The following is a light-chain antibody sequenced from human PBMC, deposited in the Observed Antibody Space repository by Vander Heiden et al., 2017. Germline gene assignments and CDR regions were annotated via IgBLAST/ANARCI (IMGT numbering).Light chain of an antibody. CDR2: EDN. Sequence: YGLTQPPSVLVSSGRTATITCRGDELGDKDVAWYRQNPGQSPVLVMYEDNMRPSGIPERFSGSNSGNTALPTISGSQAVDEAYYYCQAWDRRNGWVFGGGTKLTVL. V-gene: IGLV3-1*01. CDR1: ELGDKD. J-gene: IGLJ3*02. CDR3: QAWDRRNGWV.